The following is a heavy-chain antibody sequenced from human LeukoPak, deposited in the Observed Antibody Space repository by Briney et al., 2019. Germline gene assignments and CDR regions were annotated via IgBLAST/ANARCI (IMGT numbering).Heavy chain of an antibody. J-gene: IGHJ3*02. Sequence: GGSLRLSCAASGFTFSSHGINWVRQAPGKGLEWVSGISPSGSISYYADSVKGRFTISRDNSKNTVSLQMNSLRAEDTAVYYCARVRDAFDIWGQGTMVTVSS. CDR2: ISPSGSIS. CDR1: GFTFSSHG. CDR3: ARVRDAFDI. V-gene: IGHV3-23*01.